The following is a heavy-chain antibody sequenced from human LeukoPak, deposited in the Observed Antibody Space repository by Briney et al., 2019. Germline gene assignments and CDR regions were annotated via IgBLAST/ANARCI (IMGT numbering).Heavy chain of an antibody. CDR2: IYTSGST. CDR1: GGSISSYY. V-gene: IGHV4-4*07. Sequence: SETLSLTCTVSGGSISSYYWSWIRQPAGKGLEWIGRIYTSGSTNYNPSLKSRVTMSVDTSKNQFSLKLRSVTAADTAVYYCARGAVRRRWFDPWGQGTLVTVSS. CDR3: ARGAVRRRWFDP. J-gene: IGHJ5*02.